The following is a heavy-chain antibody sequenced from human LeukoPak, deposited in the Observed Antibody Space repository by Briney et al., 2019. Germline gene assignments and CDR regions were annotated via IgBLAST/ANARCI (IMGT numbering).Heavy chain of an antibody. Sequence: GGSLRLSCAASGFTFSSYSMNWVRQAPGKGLEWVSYISSSSSTIYYADSVKGRFTISRENAKNSLYLQMNSLRAEDTAVYYCARVRSSSGSDYWGQGTMATVSS. CDR1: GFTFSSYS. D-gene: IGHD6-6*01. V-gene: IGHV3-48*04. CDR2: ISSSSSTI. J-gene: IGHJ4*02. CDR3: ARVRSSSGSDY.